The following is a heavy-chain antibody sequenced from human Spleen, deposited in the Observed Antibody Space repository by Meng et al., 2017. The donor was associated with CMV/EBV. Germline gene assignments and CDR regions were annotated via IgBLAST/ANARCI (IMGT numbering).Heavy chain of an antibody. CDR3: ARFSSSWYKGWFDP. V-gene: IGHV3-11*01. Sequence: ASEFTFRAYYRNWIRQAPGKGLEWLSYISTTGTTMYYAASVKGRFTISRDNAKNSLYLQMNSLRAEDTAVYYCARFSSSWYKGWFDPWGQGTLVTVSS. CDR1: EFTFRAYY. D-gene: IGHD6-13*01. J-gene: IGHJ5*02. CDR2: ISTTGTTM.